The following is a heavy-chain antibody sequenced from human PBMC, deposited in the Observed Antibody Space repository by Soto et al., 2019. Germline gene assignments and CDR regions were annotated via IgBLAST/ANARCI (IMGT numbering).Heavy chain of an antibody. CDR1: GGSMSSHY. Sequence: SETLSLTCTVSGGSMSSHYWTWLRQPPGKGLEWIGYISYSGSTYYNPSLKSRVTISADTSRNQFSLKLSSVIAADTAVYYCARADPDASVGYWGQGALVTVSS. J-gene: IGHJ4*02. V-gene: IGHV4-59*11. CDR3: ARADPDASVGY. D-gene: IGHD3-16*01. CDR2: ISYSGST.